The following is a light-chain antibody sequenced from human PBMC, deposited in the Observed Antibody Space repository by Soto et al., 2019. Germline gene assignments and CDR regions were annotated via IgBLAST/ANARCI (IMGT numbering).Light chain of an antibody. V-gene: IGKV3D-15*01. Sequence: EMLLTQSPGSLSVFPGERASLSCRASQNVNNRLAWYQQKAGRAPRLLISGASSRATGIPDRFSGSGSGTEFTLTINSLQAEDSAVYYCQQHNQWPITFGQGTRLEI. CDR2: GAS. CDR3: QQHNQWPIT. CDR1: QNVNNR. J-gene: IGKJ5*01.